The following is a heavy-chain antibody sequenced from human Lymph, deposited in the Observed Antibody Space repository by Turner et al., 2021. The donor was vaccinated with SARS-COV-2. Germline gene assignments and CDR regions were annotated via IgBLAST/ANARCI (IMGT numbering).Heavy chain of an antibody. J-gene: IGHJ6*02. D-gene: IGHD3-16*01. V-gene: IGHV3-30-3*01. Sequence: QVQLVESGGGVVQPGRSLSLSCAASGFTFSSYAMHWVRQAPGKGLEWVALISYDGSNKYYADPVKGRVTISRENSKKTLYLQMNSLRAEDTAVYYCARDFGGGMDVWGQGTTVTVSS. CDR2: ISYDGSNK. CDR1: GFTFSSYA. CDR3: ARDFGGGMDV.